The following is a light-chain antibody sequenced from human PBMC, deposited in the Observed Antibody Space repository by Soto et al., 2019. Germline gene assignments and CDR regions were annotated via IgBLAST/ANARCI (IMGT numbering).Light chain of an antibody. V-gene: IGLV1-44*01. J-gene: IGLJ2*01. CDR3: EAWDDSLNGVV. CDR2: SNN. Sequence: QPVLTQTPSASGTPGQRVNISCSGSSSNIGSNNVNWYQQLPGTAPKLLIYSNNQRPSGVPDRFSGSKSGTSASLAISGLQSEDEADHYCEAWDDSLNGVVFGGGTKLTVL. CDR1: SSNIGSNN.